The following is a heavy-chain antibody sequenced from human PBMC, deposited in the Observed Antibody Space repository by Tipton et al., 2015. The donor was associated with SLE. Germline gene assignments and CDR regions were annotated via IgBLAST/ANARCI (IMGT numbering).Heavy chain of an antibody. Sequence: LRLSCAVYGGSFSGYYWSWIRQPPGRGLEWIGEINHSGSSNYNPSLKSRVTISLDTSKNQFSLKLSSVTAADTAVYYCASRYSSAYFDYWGQGTLVTVSS. CDR3: ASRYSSAYFDY. V-gene: IGHV4-34*01. CDR2: INHSGSS. J-gene: IGHJ4*02. CDR1: GGSFSGYY. D-gene: IGHD3-22*01.